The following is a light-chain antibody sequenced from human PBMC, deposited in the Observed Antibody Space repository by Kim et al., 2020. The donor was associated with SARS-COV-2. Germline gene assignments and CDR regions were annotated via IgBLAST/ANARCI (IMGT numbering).Light chain of an antibody. V-gene: IGKV3-15*01. CDR1: QSVSST. Sequence: VTPGERATPACRARQSVSSTLACYQQKPGQAPRLLMYGASTRATGIPARFSGSVSGTEFTLTISSLQSEDFAVYYCQQYNNWPQTFGQGTKVDIK. J-gene: IGKJ1*01. CDR2: GAS. CDR3: QQYNNWPQT.